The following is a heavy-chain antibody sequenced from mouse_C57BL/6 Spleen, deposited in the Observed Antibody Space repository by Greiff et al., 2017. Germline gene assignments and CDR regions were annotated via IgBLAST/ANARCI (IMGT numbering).Heavy chain of an antibody. CDR2: IDPSDSET. J-gene: IGHJ4*01. CDR3: ARTGLDLGY. V-gene: IGHV1-52*01. Sequence: QVQLQQPGAELVRPGSSVKLSCKASGYTFTSYWMHWVKQRPIQGLEWIGNIDPSDSETHYNQKFKDKATLNVDKSSSTAYMQLSSLTSGDSAVYYCARTGLDLGYWGQGTSVTVSS. D-gene: IGHD2-2*01. CDR1: GYTFTSYW.